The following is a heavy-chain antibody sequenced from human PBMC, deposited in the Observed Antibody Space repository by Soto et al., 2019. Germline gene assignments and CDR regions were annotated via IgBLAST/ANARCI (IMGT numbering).Heavy chain of an antibody. CDR1: GGSISGYY. CDR3: ARGGSGSYYKYFDY. J-gene: IGHJ4*02. D-gene: IGHD3-10*01. Sequence: SETLSLTCAVYGGSISGYYWSWIRQPPGKGLEWIGEINHSGSTNYNPSLKSRVTISVDTSKNQFSLKLSSVTAADTAVYYCARGGSGSYYKYFDYWGQGTLVTVSS. CDR2: INHSGST. V-gene: IGHV4-34*01.